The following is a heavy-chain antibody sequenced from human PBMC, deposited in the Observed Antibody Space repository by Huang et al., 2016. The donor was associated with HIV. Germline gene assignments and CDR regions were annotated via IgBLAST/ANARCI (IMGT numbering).Heavy chain of an antibody. CDR2: IDHSGST. D-gene: IGHD6-6*01. J-gene: IGHJ4*02. CDR3: ASGPDSARTLDF. CDR1: GGSFTGYY. Sequence: QVQLQQWGAGLLKPSETLSLTCAVYGGSFTGYYWSWFRQPPGQGLEWIGEIDHSGSTNYNQALKSRVTMSGDTSKNRCSLKLISVTAADTAMYYCASGPDSARTLDFWGQGTLVTVS. V-gene: IGHV4-34*01.